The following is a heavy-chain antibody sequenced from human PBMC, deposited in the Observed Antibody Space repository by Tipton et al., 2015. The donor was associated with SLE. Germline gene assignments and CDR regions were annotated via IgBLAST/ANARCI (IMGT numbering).Heavy chain of an antibody. J-gene: IGHJ3*02. CDR2: IYYSGST. Sequence: TLSLTCTVSGGSMSRSGYYWGWTRQPPRMGLEWIGTIYYSGSTYYNPSLKSRVTISVDMSKNQFFLNLTSVTAADTAVYYCAGPIRQDGFDIWGQGTMVTVSS. CDR1: GGSMSRSGYY. CDR3: AGPIRQDGFDI. D-gene: IGHD2-21*01. V-gene: IGHV4-39*07.